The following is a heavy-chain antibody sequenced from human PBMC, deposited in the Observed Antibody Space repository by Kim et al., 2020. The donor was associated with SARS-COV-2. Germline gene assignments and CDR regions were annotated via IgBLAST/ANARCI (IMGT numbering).Heavy chain of an antibody. J-gene: IGHJ3*02. D-gene: IGHD3-9*01. CDR2: ISWNSGSI. CDR1: GFTFDDYA. CDR3: AKSKHFARGRYFDWLDAFDI. Sequence: GGSLRLSCAASGFTFDDYAMHWVRQAPGKGLEWVSGISWNSGSIGYADSVKGRFTISRDNAKNSLYLQMNSLRAEDTALYYCAKSKHFARGRYFDWLDAFDIWGQGTMVTVSS. V-gene: IGHV3-9*01.